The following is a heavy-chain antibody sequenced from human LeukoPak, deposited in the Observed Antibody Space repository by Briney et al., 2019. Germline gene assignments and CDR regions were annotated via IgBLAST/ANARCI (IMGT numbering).Heavy chain of an antibody. CDR2: IWYDGSNK. Sequence: GGSLRLSCAASGFTFSSYGMHWVRQAPGKGLEWVAVIWYDGSNKYYADVVKGRFTISRDNSKNTLYLQMNSLRAEDTAVYYCARSHHGYCSSTSCYFYYYYGMDVWGQGTTVTVSS. CDR3: ARSHHGYCSSTSCYFYYYYGMDV. D-gene: IGHD2-2*01. V-gene: IGHV3-33*01. CDR1: GFTFSSYG. J-gene: IGHJ6*02.